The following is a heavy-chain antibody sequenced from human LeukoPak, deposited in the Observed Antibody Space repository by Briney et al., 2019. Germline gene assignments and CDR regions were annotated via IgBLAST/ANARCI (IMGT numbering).Heavy chain of an antibody. CDR2: INPNSGGT. CDR3: ARVISSSLGLYYFDY. V-gene: IGHV1-2*02. CDR1: GCTFTGYY. Sequence: ASVKVSCKASGCTFTGYYMHWVRQAPGQGLEWMGWINPNSGGTNYAQKFQGRVTMTRDTSISTAYMELSRLRSDDTAVYYCARVISSSLGLYYFDYWGQGTLVTVSS. J-gene: IGHJ4*02. D-gene: IGHD6-13*01.